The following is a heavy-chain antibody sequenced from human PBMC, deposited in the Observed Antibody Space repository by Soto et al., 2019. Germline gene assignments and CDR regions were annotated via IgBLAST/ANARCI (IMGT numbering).Heavy chain of an antibody. CDR2: ISGSGGST. CDR1: GFTFRSYA. D-gene: IGHD1-26*01. V-gene: IGHV3-23*01. J-gene: IGHJ4*02. CDR3: AKDLGGFDY. Sequence: GGCLRLSCAASGFTFRSYAISWVRQAPGKGLEWVSAISGSGGSTYYADSVKGRFTISRDNSKNTLYLQMNSLKAEDTAVYYCAKDLGGFDYWGQGTLVTVSS.